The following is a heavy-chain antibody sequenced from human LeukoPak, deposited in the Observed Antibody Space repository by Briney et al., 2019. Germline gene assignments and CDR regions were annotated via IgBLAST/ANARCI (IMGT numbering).Heavy chain of an antibody. CDR2: IYYSGST. CDR3: ARLPFLEWPGWFDP. V-gene: IGHV4-59*01. J-gene: IGHJ5*02. Sequence: SETLSLTCTVSGGSISSYYWSWIRQPPGKGLEWIGYIYYSGSTNYNPSLKSRVTISVDTSKNQFSLKLSSVTAADTAVYYCARLPFLEWPGWFDPWGQGTLVTVSS. CDR1: GGSISSYY. D-gene: IGHD3-3*01.